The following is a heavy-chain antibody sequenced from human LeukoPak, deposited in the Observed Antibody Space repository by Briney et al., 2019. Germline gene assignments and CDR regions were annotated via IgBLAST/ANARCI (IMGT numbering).Heavy chain of an antibody. J-gene: IGHJ4*02. CDR3: ARDLAAYRDY. CDR1: GYTLTSYD. CDR2: MNPNSGRT. Sequence: ASVKVSCKASGYTLTSYDINWVRQAAGQGLEWMGWMNPNSGRTGYAQNFQGRITITRNTSISTAYMELSSLRSEDTAVYYCARDLAAYRDYWGQGTLVTVSS. D-gene: IGHD6-13*01. V-gene: IGHV1-8*01.